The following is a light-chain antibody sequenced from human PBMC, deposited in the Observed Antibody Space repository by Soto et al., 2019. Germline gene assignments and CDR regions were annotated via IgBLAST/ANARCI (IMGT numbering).Light chain of an antibody. CDR1: DSNIGSYDH. CDR3: ISYTDRQSYL. V-gene: IGLV2-14*03. Sequence: QSALIQPASMSGSPGQSITITSSRTDSNIGSYDHVAWYQQFPRQSPKLIIYAVSDRPSGVSDRFSGSKSGISASLTISGLQTEDEADYYCISYTDRQSYLFGTGTKVT. J-gene: IGLJ1*01. CDR2: AVS.